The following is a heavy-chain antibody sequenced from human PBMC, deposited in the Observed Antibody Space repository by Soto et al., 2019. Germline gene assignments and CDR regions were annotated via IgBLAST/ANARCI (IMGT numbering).Heavy chain of an antibody. Sequence: PSETLALTCTVSGGSMSSGGYYWSWIRQHPGKGLEWIGYIHYSGSTYYNPSLKSRVTISVDTSKNQFSLKLSSVTAADTAVYYCARSPRHDYYYYGMDVWGQGTTVTVSS. D-gene: IGHD3-16*01. V-gene: IGHV4-31*03. CDR2: IHYSGST. J-gene: IGHJ6*02. CDR3: ARSPRHDYYYYGMDV. CDR1: GGSMSSGGYY.